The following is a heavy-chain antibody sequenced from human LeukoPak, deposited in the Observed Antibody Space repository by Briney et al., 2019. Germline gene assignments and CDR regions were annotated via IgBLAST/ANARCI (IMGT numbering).Heavy chain of an antibody. J-gene: IGHJ2*01. D-gene: IGHD4-11*01. V-gene: IGHV4-61*02. Sequence: SETLSLTCTVSGGSISSGSYYWSWIRQPAGKGLEWIGRFYPSGSTNYNPSLMSRVTISVDTSKNQFSLNLSSVTAADTAVYYCARGPTLTSLWYFDLWGRGTLVTVSS. CDR1: GGSISSGSYY. CDR3: ARGPTLTSLWYFDL. CDR2: FYPSGST.